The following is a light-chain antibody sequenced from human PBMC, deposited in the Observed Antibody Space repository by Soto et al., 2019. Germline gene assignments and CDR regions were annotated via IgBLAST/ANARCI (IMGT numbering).Light chain of an antibody. J-gene: IGKJ1*01. V-gene: IGKV3-20*01. CDR3: QQYGSSPLT. Sequence: PGERATLSCRASQSVSSNHLAWYQQKPGQAPRLLIYGGSTRATGIPARFSGSGSGTDFTLTISRLEPEDFAVYYCQQYGSSPLTFGQGTKVDIK. CDR1: QSVSSNH. CDR2: GGS.